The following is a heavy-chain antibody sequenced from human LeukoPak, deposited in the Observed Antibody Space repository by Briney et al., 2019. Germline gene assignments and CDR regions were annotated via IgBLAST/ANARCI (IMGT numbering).Heavy chain of an antibody. D-gene: IGHD6-6*01. V-gene: IGHV4-38-2*02. Sequence: SETLSLTCTVSGYSISSGYYWGWIRQPPGKGLEWIGSMFHSGSTYYNPSLKSRVTISLDTSKNQFSLKLSSVTAADTAVYYCATYYSSSGWFDPWGQGTLVTVSS. CDR2: MFHSGST. J-gene: IGHJ5*02. CDR1: GYSISSGYY. CDR3: ATYYSSSGWFDP.